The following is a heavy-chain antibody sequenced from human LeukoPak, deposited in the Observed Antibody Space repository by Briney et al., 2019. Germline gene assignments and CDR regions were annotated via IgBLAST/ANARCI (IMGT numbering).Heavy chain of an antibody. CDR1: GDTFDRFA. CDR3: AQGPHDYGDFVLF. V-gene: IGHV1-69*04. CDR2: IIPIFGIT. D-gene: IGHD4-17*01. Sequence: SVKVSCKASGDTFDRFAITWVRLAPGQGLDWMGRIIPIFGITHYAPHFQGRLTMTADTSTKTAYMELSSLRSDDTAVYYCAQGPHDYGDFVLFWGQGTLVTVTS. J-gene: IGHJ4*02.